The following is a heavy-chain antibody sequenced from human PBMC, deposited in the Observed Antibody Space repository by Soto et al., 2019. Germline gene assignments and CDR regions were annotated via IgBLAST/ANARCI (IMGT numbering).Heavy chain of an antibody. V-gene: IGHV1-46*03. CDR2: INPFDDST. CDR1: GYTFTSYY. J-gene: IGHJ6*03. CDR3: AREEMPTVNNYYYCMDV. D-gene: IGHD4-4*01. Sequence: QVQLVQSGAEVKKPGASVKVSCKASGYTFTSYYIHWVRQAPGQGLEWMGVINPFDDSTIYAQRFQGRVTMTSDTSTSTVFMEVSSLRSEDTAVYHCAREEMPTVNNYYYCMDVWGKGTTVTVSS.